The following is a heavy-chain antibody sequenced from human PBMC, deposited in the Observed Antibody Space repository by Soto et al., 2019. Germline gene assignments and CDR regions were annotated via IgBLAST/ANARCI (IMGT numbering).Heavy chain of an antibody. CDR1: GFTFSSYA. CDR2: ISGSGGST. V-gene: IGHV3-23*01. Sequence: EVQLLESGGGLVQPGGSLRLSCAASGFTFSSYAMSWVRQAPGKGLEWVSAISGSGGSTYYADSVKGRFTISRDNSKITLYLQMNSLRAEDTAVYYCATTALDYDFWSCPFPRYYFDYWGQGTLVTVSS. J-gene: IGHJ4*02. D-gene: IGHD3-3*01. CDR3: ATTALDYDFWSCPFPRYYFDY.